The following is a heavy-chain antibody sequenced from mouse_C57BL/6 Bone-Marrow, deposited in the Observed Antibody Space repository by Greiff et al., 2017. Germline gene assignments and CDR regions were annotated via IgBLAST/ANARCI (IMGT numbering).Heavy chain of an antibody. D-gene: IGHD2-4*01. Sequence: EVQLQQSGPELVKPGASVKIPCKASGYTFTDYNMDWVKQSHGKSLEWIGDINPNNGGTIYNQKFKGKATLTVDKSSSTAYMELRSLTSEDTAVYYCARYDYGIWYFDVWGTGTTVTVSS. CDR2: INPNNGGT. CDR3: ARYDYGIWYFDV. V-gene: IGHV1-18*01. J-gene: IGHJ1*03. CDR1: GYTFTDYN.